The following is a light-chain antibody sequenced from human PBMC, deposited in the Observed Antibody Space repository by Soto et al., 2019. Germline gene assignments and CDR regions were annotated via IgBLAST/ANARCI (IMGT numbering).Light chain of an antibody. J-gene: IGKJ1*01. CDR3: ENWTDYSGT. V-gene: IGKV1-5*03. Sequence: DIHMTQSPSTLSASVGDRVTITCRASQSLTMWLAWYQQKPGKAPNLLIYKTSSLESGVPSRFSGSGSGKEFTLTMSSLQPADFATYYGENWTDYSGTFGQENKV. CDR2: KTS. CDR1: QSLTMW.